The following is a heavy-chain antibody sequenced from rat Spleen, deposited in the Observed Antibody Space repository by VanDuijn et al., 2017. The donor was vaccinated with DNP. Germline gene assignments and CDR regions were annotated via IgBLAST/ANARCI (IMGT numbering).Heavy chain of an antibody. CDR1: GFTFSDYN. Sequence: EVQLVESGGGLVQPGRSLKLSCAASGFTFSDYNMAWVRQAPKKGLEWVATIIYDGSRTYYRDSVKGRFTISRDNAKSTLYLQMDSLRSEDTATYYCATLTGTSYFDYWGQGVTVTVSS. J-gene: IGHJ2*01. D-gene: IGHD5-1*01. CDR3: ATLTGTSYFDY. CDR2: IIYDGSRT. V-gene: IGHV5S10*01.